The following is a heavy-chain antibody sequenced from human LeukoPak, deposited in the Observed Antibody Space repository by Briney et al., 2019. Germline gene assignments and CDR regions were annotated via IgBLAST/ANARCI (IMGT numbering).Heavy chain of an antibody. CDR2: INPNTGDT. Sequence: ASVKVSCKASGHTFTNYGITWVRQAPGQGLEWMGWINPNTGDTNFAQKFQGRVAMTRDTSLSTAYMELRSLRSDDTAVYYCARDRYYDSSGYYTNDAFGVWGQGTMVTVSS. V-gene: IGHV1-2*02. D-gene: IGHD3-22*01. CDR1: GHTFTNYG. J-gene: IGHJ3*01. CDR3: ARDRYYDSSGYYTNDAFGV.